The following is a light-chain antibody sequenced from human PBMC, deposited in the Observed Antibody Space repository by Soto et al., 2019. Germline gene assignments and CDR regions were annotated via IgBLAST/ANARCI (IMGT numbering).Light chain of an antibody. V-gene: IGKV3-20*01. Sequence: EIVLTQSPGTLSLSPGERATLSCRASQSVSSSYLAWFQQKPGQAPRVLIYGASNRATGIPARFSGSGSGTDFTLTISSLEPEDFAVYYCQQRGDWPRTFGQGTKVDIK. CDR2: GAS. CDR3: QQRGDWPRT. CDR1: QSVSSSY. J-gene: IGKJ1*01.